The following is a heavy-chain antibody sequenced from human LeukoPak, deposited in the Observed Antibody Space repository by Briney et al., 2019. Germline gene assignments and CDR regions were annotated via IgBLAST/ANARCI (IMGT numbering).Heavy chain of an antibody. J-gene: IGHJ6*03. Sequence: PGGSLRLSCAASGFTFSGHGMNWVRQAPGKGLEWVSGITGSGATTYYADSVKGRFTISRDNSKNTLYLQMNSLRAEDTAVYYCARDGGSGSYYRVTDYYYMDVWGKGTTVTVSS. CDR2: ITGSGATT. V-gene: IGHV3-23*01. CDR1: GFTFSGHG. CDR3: ARDGGSGSYYRVTDYYYMDV. D-gene: IGHD3-10*01.